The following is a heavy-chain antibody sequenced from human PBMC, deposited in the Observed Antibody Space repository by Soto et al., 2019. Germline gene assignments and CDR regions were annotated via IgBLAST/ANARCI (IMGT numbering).Heavy chain of an antibody. CDR2: MNPNSGNT. D-gene: IGHD6-19*01. J-gene: IGHJ4*02. Sequence: ASVKVSCKASGYTFTSYDINWVRQATGQGLEWMGWMNPNSGNTRYAQKFQGRVTMTRNTSISTAYMELSSLRSEDTAVYYCARCGGDSSGWYIDYWGQGTLVTVSS. CDR3: ARCGGDSSGWYIDY. V-gene: IGHV1-8*01. CDR1: GYTFTSYD.